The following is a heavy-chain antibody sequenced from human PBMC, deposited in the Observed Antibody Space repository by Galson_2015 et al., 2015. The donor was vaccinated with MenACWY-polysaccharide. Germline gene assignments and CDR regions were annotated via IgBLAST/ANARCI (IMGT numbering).Heavy chain of an antibody. CDR1: GSRFSNSG. CDR3: AREVSRIVFHAFDT. J-gene: IGHJ3*02. V-gene: IGHV3-33*05. CDR2: IQYDGSKI. D-gene: IGHD6-13*01. Sequence: SLRLSCAASGSRFSNSGMHWVRQAPGKGLEWVAVIQYDGSKIVYADSVKGRFTISRDNSRNTLFLEMNSLGAEDTAVYYCAREVSRIVFHAFDTWGQGTMVTVAS.